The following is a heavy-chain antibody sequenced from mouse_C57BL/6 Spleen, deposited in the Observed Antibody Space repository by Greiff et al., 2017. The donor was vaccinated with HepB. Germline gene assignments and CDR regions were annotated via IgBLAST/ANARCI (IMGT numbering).Heavy chain of an antibody. Sequence: EVQLQQSGPGLVKPSQSLSLTCSVTGYSITSGYYWNWIRQFPGNKLEWMGYISYDGSNNYNPSLKNRISITRDTSKNQFFLKLNSVTTEDTATYYCARDPLYDGYFDVWGTGTTVTVSS. CDR1: GYSITSGYY. CDR3: ARDPLYDGYFDV. CDR2: ISYDGSN. V-gene: IGHV3-6*01. D-gene: IGHD2-12*01. J-gene: IGHJ1*03.